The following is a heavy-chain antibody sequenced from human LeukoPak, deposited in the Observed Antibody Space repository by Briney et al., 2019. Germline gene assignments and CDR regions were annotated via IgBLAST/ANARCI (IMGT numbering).Heavy chain of an antibody. CDR1: GYTFTGYY. CDR2: INPNSGGT. D-gene: IGHD3-22*01. CDR3: ARRPFYDSSGYYYVELDY. V-gene: IGHV1-2*06. J-gene: IGHJ4*02. Sequence: ASVKVSCKASGYTFTGYYMHWVRQAPGQGLEWMGRINPNSGGTNYAQKFQGRVTMTRDTSISTAYMERSRLRSDDTAVDYCARRPFYDSSGYYYVELDYWGQGTLVTVSS.